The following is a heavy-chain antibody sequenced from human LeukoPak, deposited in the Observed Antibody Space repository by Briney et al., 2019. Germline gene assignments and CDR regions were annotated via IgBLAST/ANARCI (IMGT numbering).Heavy chain of an antibody. CDR1: GYTFTGYY. J-gene: IGHJ4*02. Sequence: GASVKVSCKASGYTFTGYYMHWVRQAPGQGLEWMGWINPSSGGTNYAQKFQGRVTMTRDTSISTAYMELSRLRSDDTAVYYCARGSSKYYYDSSGYPFDYWGQGTLVTVSS. V-gene: IGHV1-2*02. D-gene: IGHD3-22*01. CDR2: INPSSGGT. CDR3: ARGSSKYYYDSSGYPFDY.